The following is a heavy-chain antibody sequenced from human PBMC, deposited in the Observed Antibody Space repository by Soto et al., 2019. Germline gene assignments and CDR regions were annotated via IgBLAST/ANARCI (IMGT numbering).Heavy chain of an antibody. D-gene: IGHD3-3*01. J-gene: IGHJ5*02. Sequence: SETLSLTCTVSGGSISSSSYYWGWIRQPPGKGLEWIGSIYYSGSTYYNPSLKSRVTISVDTSKNQFSLKLSSVTAADTAVYYCARVLLDRDFWSGYYNWFDPWGQGTLVTVSS. CDR1: GGSISSSSYY. CDR2: IYYSGST. V-gene: IGHV4-39*07. CDR3: ARVLLDRDFWSGYYNWFDP.